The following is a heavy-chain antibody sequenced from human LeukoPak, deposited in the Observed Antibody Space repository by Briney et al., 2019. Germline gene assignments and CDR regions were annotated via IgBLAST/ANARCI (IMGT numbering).Heavy chain of an antibody. J-gene: IGHJ5*02. CDR1: GFTFSSYW. Sequence: PGGSLRLSCAASGFTFSSYWMSWVRQAPGKGLEWVANIIQDGSEKYYVDSVRGRFTISRDNAKSSLYLQMTNLRAEDTAVYCCATDSFSFGDLNPGPWGQGTLVTVSS. CDR3: ATDSFSFGDLNPGP. D-gene: IGHD3-16*01. V-gene: IGHV3-7*01. CDR2: IIQDGSEK.